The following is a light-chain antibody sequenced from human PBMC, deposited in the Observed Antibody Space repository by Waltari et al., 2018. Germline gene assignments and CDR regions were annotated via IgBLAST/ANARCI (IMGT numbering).Light chain of an antibody. CDR1: SGSIATNY. CDR2: EDN. Sequence: NFMLTQPLSVSESPGKTVTISCTRSSGSIATNYVQWYQQRPGSSPTAVIYEDNQRPSGVPDRFSGSIDRSSNSASLTISGLKTEDEADYYCQSYDNRNHWVFGGGTKLTVL. V-gene: IGLV6-57*01. CDR3: QSYDNRNHWV. J-gene: IGLJ3*02.